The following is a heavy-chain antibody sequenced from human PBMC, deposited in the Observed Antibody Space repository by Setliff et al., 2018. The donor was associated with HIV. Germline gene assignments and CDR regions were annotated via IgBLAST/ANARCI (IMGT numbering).Heavy chain of an antibody. D-gene: IGHD3-22*01. CDR1: GGSISSYY. J-gene: IGHJ4*02. Sequence: PSETLSLTCTVSGGSISSYYWSWIRQPPGKGLEWIGYIYYSGSTNYNPSLKSRVTISVDTSKNQFSLKLSSVTAADTAVYYCARDGVYDSSGYYPLWGQGTQVTVSS. CDR2: IYYSGST. V-gene: IGHV4-59*01. CDR3: ARDGVYDSSGYYPL.